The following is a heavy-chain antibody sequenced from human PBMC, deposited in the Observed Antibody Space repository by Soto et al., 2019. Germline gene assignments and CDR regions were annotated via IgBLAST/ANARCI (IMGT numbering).Heavy chain of an antibody. CDR1: GFTFDDYA. J-gene: IGHJ4*02. V-gene: IGHV3-9*01. CDR3: AKDNRILGELSVSRFDY. D-gene: IGHD3-16*02. Sequence: GGSLRLSCAACGFTFDDYAMHWVRQAPRKGLEWVSGISWNSGSIGYADSVKGRFTISRDNAKNSLYLQMNSLRAEDTALYYCAKDNRILGELSVSRFDYWGQGTLVTVSS. CDR2: ISWNSGSI.